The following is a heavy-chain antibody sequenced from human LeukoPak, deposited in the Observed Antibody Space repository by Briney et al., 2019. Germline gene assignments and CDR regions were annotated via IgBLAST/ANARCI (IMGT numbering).Heavy chain of an antibody. D-gene: IGHD6-19*01. CDR1: DDSITSDIYF. CDR3: ARQPGFGGWYFDY. Sequence: KTSETLSLTCTVSDDSITSDIYFWGWIRQPPGQGLEWVGSVRFTGTSHYKPSLKSRVSISVDTSKKQFSLKLTSVTAADMAVYYCARQPGFGGWYFDYWGQGSLVTVPS. J-gene: IGHJ4*02. CDR2: VRFTGTS. V-gene: IGHV4-39*01.